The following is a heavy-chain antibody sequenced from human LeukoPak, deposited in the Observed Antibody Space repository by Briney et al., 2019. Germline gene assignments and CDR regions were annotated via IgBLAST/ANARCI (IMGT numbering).Heavy chain of an antibody. J-gene: IGHJ4*02. CDR3: ARNMVGATGSDY. V-gene: IGHV3-21*01. D-gene: IGHD1-26*01. Sequence: GGSLRLSCAASGFTFSSYSMNWVRQAPGKGLEWVSSISSSSSYIYYADSVKGRFTISRDNAKNSLYLQKNSLRAEDTAVYYCARNMVGATGSDYWGQGTLVTVSS. CDR2: ISSSSSYI. CDR1: GFTFSSYS.